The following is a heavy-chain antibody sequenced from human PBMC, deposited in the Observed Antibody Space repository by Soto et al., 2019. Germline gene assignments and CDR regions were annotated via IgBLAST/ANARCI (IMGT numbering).Heavy chain of an antibody. V-gene: IGHV3-33*01. J-gene: IGHJ4*02. CDR1: GFTLSSYG. CDR2: IWSDGTNK. CDR3: ARGRWIQQLEIDDY. Sequence: QVQLVESGGGVVQPGRSLRLSCAASGFTLSSYGMHWVRQAPGKGLEWVAIIWSDGTNKYYAESVRGRFTISRDNSQNTLYLKMNSLRAEDTAVYFCARGRWIQQLEIDDYWGQGTLVTVSS. D-gene: IGHD5-18*01.